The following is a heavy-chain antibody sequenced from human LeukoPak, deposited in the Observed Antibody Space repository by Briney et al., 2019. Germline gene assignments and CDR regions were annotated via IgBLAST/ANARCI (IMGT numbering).Heavy chain of an antibody. CDR2: INSDGSST. CDR3: ARDQGVPGTLVDY. V-gene: IGHV3-74*01. Sequence: SGGSLRLSCAASGFTFSSHWMHWVRQAPGKGLVWVSRINSDGSSTTYADSVKGRFTISRDNARNTLYLQMNSLRAEDTAVYYCARDQGVPGTLVDYWGQGTLVTVSS. D-gene: IGHD6-19*01. CDR1: GFTFSSHW. J-gene: IGHJ4*02.